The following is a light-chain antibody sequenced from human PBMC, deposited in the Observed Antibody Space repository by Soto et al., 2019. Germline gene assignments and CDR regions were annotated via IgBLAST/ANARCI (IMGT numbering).Light chain of an antibody. Sequence: DIQMTQSPSTLSGSVGDRVTITCRASQSISSYLNWYQQKPGKAPKRLIYAASSLQSGVPSRFSGSGSGTEFTLTISSLQPEDFATYYCLQHINYPITFGQGTRLEI. CDR2: AAS. V-gene: IGKV1-17*01. CDR3: LQHINYPIT. CDR1: QSISSY. J-gene: IGKJ5*01.